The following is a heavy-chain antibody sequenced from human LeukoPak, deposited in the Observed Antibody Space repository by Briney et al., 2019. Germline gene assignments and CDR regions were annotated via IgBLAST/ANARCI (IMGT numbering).Heavy chain of an antibody. CDR2: IIPIFGTA. D-gene: IGHD3-10*01. J-gene: IGHJ6*04. CDR1: GGTFSSYA. Sequence: GASVKVSCKASGGTFSSYAISWVRQAPGQGLEWMGGIIPIFGTANYAQKFQGRVTITADESTSTAYMEPSSLRSEDTAVYYCASIYGSGSSLSNYYYGMDVWGKGTTVTVSS. V-gene: IGHV1-69*13. CDR3: ASIYGSGSSLSNYYYGMDV.